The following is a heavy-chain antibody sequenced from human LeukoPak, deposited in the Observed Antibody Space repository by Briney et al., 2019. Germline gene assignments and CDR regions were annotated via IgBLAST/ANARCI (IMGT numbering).Heavy chain of an antibody. CDR3: AKDYFDFWSGYSSYYYYGMDV. CDR2: IGTTSGAI. J-gene: IGHJ6*02. Sequence: GGSLRLSCAASGFTFNAFGMNWVRQAPGKGLEWVSYIGTTSGAIYYADSVKDRFTNSRDSAKNSLYLQMNSLRAEDTDVYCCAKDYFDFWSGYSSYYYYGMDVWGQGTTVTGSS. D-gene: IGHD3-3*01. CDR1: GFTFNAFG. V-gene: IGHV3-48*01.